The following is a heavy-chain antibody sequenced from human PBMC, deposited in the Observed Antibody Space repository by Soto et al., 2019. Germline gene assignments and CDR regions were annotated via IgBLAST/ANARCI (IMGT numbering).Heavy chain of an antibody. Sequence: QAHLEQSGAELKRPGASVKVSCKASGYTFSDFDINWLRQASGQGPEWMGWMNAKSGDTFFPQRFQGKFDMTSDTSLSTAYVEVGSLTSDDTAIYYCARGNPFNYAGFDVWGQGTTVAVSS. J-gene: IGHJ6*02. D-gene: IGHD3-16*01. CDR2: MNAKSGDT. V-gene: IGHV1-8*01. CDR1: GYTFSDFD. CDR3: ARGNPFNYAGFDV.